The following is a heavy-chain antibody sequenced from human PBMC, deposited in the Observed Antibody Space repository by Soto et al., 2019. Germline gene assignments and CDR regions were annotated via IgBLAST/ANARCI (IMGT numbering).Heavy chain of an antibody. D-gene: IGHD3-10*01. CDR2: IKFDGSER. CDR3: ARDSGYSSESSVNHYLDY. J-gene: IGHJ4*01. Sequence: EVQLVESGGGLVQPGGSLRLSCAASGFTFGVYWMSWVRQAPGKGLEWVGTIKFDGSERKYVDSVRGRFTMSRDNGKNSLYLQMDSLRAEDTSVYYCARDSGYSSESSVNHYLDYWGHGTLVTVSP. V-gene: IGHV3-7*01. CDR1: GFTFGVYW.